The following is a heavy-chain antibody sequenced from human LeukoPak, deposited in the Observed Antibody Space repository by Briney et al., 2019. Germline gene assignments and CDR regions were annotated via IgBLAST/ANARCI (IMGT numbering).Heavy chain of an antibody. D-gene: IGHD3-3*01. J-gene: IGHJ4*02. CDR1: GGTFSSYA. CDR2: IIPIFGTA. V-gene: IGHV1-69*05. Sequence: GASVKVSCKASGGTFSSYAISWVRQAPGQGLEWMGGIIPIFGTANYAQKFQGRVTITTDESTSTAYMELSSLRSEDTAVYYCARDGPYYDFWSGLYYFDYWGQGTLVTVSS. CDR3: ARDGPYYDFWSGLYYFDY.